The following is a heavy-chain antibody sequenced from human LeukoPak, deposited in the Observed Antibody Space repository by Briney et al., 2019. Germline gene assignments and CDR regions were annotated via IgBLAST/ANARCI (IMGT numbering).Heavy chain of an antibody. CDR3: ARAPSGCGGTCASDH. CDR2: IHDNGDS. CDR1: GGFISNYF. Sequence: SETLSLTCTVSGGFISNYFWSWIRQPAGKGLEWIGRIHDNGDSNHNPSLKSRLTMSLDTSRNQVSLKLTSVTAADTAVYYCARAPSGCGGTCASDHWGPGTLVIVSS. V-gene: IGHV4-4*07. J-gene: IGHJ4*02. D-gene: IGHD2-15*01.